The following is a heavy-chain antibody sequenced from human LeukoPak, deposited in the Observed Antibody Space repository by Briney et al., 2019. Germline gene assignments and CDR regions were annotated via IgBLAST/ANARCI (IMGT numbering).Heavy chain of an antibody. Sequence: NPSETLSLTCTVSGVSISSYYWSWIRQPPGKGLEWIGYIYYSGSTNYNPSLKSRVTISVDTSKNQFSLKLSSVTAADTAVYYCARATSGSCSVWGQGTLVTVSS. V-gene: IGHV4-59*01. J-gene: IGHJ4*02. D-gene: IGHD1-26*01. CDR1: GVSISSYY. CDR2: IYYSGST. CDR3: ARATSGSCSV.